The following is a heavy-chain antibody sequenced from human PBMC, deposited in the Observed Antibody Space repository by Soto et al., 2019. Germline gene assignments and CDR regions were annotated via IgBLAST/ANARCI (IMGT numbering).Heavy chain of an antibody. CDR3: AKDEGVGGTLGLFDY. J-gene: IGHJ4*02. CDR2: MSSDGSKI. Sequence: QVQLVESGGGAVQPGESLRLSCVAFGFDFTYYAMHWVRQAPGKGLESVAGMSSDGSKIHHTDSVKGRFTISRDNSKNTLYLQMNSLRKEDTAVYFCAKDEGVGGTLGLFDYWGQGTLVSVSS. V-gene: IGHV3-30*18. CDR1: GFDFTYYA. D-gene: IGHD1-26*01.